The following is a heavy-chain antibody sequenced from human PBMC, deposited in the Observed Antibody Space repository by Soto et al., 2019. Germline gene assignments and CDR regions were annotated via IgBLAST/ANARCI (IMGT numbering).Heavy chain of an antibody. CDR2: INAGNGNT. V-gene: IGHV1-3*01. CDR1: GYTFTSYS. J-gene: IGHJ6*03. CDR3: ARDYEGRAPYYYYYMDV. D-gene: IGHD3-16*01. Sequence: ASVKVSCKASGYTFTSYSMHLVRQAPGQKLEWMGWINAGNGNTKYSQKFQGRVTITRDTSASTAYMELSSLRSEDTAVYYCARDYEGRAPYYYYYMDVWGKGTTVTVSS.